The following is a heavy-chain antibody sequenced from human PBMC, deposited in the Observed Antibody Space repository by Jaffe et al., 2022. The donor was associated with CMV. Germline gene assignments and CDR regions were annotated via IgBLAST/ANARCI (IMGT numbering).Heavy chain of an antibody. CDR2: ISSSGSTI. V-gene: IGHV3-11*01. J-gene: IGHJ3*02. CDR3: ARATPYYDFWSGYYLDAFDI. CDR1: GFTFSDYY. D-gene: IGHD3-3*01. Sequence: QVQLVESGGGLVKPGGSLRLSCAASGFTFSDYYMSWIRQAPGKGLEWVSYISSSGSTIYYADSVKGRFTISRDNAKNSLYLQMNSLRAEDTAVYYCARATPYYDFWSGYYLDAFDIWGQGTMVTVSS.